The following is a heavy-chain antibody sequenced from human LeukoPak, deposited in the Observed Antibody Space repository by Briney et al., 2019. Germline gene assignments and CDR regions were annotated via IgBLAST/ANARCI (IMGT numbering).Heavy chain of an antibody. V-gene: IGHV4-38-2*02. D-gene: IGHD4-17*01. CDR1: GYSISSGYY. Sequence: SETLSLTCTVSGYSISSGYYWGWIRQPPGKGLEWIGSIYHSGSTYYNPSLKSRVTISVDTSKNQFSLKLSSVTAADTAVYYCARESYGDYDVGFAFDIWGQGTMVTVSS. CDR2: IYHSGST. J-gene: IGHJ3*02. CDR3: ARESYGDYDVGFAFDI.